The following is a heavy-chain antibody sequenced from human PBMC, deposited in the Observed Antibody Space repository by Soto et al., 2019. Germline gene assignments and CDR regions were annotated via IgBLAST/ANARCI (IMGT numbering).Heavy chain of an antibody. CDR3: ARHSYYSNPLRFDP. V-gene: IGHV4-59*08. CDR1: GGSITGYY. CDR2: IHYSGST. Sequence: TSETLSLTCTVSGGSITGYYWSWIRQPPGKGPEWIGNIHYSGSTNYNPSLKSRVTISVDTSKNQFSLGLSSVTAAETAVYYCARHSYYSNPLRFDPWGQGTLVTVSS. D-gene: IGHD4-4*01. J-gene: IGHJ5*02.